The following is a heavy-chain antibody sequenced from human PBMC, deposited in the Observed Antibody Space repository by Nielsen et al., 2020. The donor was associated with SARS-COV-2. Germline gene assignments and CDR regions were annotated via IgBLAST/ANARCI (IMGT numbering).Heavy chain of an antibody. Sequence: SETLSLTCAVSGGSISSGGYSWSWIRQPPGKGLEWIGYIYHSGRTYYNPSLKSRVTISVDRSKNQFSLKLSSVTAADTAVYYCARGGRITFGGADDAYDSRGQVTKVTVAS. CDR2: IYHSGRT. D-gene: IGHD3-16*01. V-gene: IGHV4-30-2*01. CDR1: GGSISSGGYS. CDR3: ARGGRITFGGADDAYDS. J-gene: IGHJ3*02.